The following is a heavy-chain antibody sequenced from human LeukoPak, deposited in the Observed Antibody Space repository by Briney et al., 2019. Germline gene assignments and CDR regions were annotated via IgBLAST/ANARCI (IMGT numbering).Heavy chain of an antibody. D-gene: IGHD3-22*01. Sequence: AASVKVSCKSSGYTFTGYYMHWVRQAPGQGLEWMGWINPKSGDTNSAQKFQGRVTMTRDTSISTAYMELNRLTSDDTAVYYCARDVGFYYYDSRGYGPVDYWGQGTLVTVSS. CDR3: ARDVGFYYYDSRGYGPVDY. V-gene: IGHV1-2*02. CDR2: INPKSGDT. J-gene: IGHJ4*02. CDR1: GYTFTGYY.